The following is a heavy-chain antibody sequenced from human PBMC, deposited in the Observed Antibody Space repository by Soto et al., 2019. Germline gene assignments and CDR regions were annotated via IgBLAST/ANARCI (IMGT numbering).Heavy chain of an antibody. Sequence: QVQLVQSGAEVKKPGSSVKVSCKASGGTFSSYAISWERQAPGQGLEWMGGIIPIFGTANYAQKFQGRVTITADESTSTAYMELSSLRSEDTAGYYCARVGYDFWSGTYYYYGMDVWGQGTTVTVSS. CDR1: GGTFSSYA. CDR2: IIPIFGTA. CDR3: ARVGYDFWSGTYYYYGMDV. D-gene: IGHD3-3*01. V-gene: IGHV1-69*01. J-gene: IGHJ6*02.